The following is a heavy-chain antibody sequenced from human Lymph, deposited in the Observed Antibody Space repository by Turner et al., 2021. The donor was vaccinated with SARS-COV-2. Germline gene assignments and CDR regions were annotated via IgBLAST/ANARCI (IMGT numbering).Heavy chain of an antibody. CDR1: GYTCTDYY. J-gene: IGHJ4*02. Sequence: QVHLVQSGAEVKKPGASVKVSCKPSGYTCTDYYMQWVRQAPGQGLEWRGWINPNSGCTNKAQKCQCRVTMTRDTSISTAYMELRWLRSDDTAVYFCARGESIAVAGTQYFDYWGQGTLVTVSS. CDR3: ARGESIAVAGTQYFDY. D-gene: IGHD6-19*01. V-gene: IGHV1-2*02. CDR2: INPNSGCT.